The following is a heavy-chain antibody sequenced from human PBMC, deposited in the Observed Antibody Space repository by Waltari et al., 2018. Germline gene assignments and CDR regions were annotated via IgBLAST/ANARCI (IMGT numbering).Heavy chain of an antibody. D-gene: IGHD2-21*02. CDR2: SKSDGTTT. J-gene: IGHJ4*02. V-gene: IGHV3-74*01. Sequence: EVQLVESGGGLVQPGGSLRLSCAASGFTFSSYWMHWVRQAPGKGLGWVSLSKSDGTTTNYAESVKGRVTISRDNAKNTLYLQMNSLRVEDTAVYYCANFYCGGDCYPNWGQGTLVTVSS. CDR1: GFTFSSYW. CDR3: ANFYCGGDCYPN.